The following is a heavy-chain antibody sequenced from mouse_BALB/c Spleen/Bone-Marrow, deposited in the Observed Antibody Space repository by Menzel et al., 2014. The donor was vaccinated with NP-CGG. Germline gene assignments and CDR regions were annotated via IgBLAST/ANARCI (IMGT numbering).Heavy chain of an antibody. V-gene: IGHV5-6-5*01. J-gene: IGHJ1*01. CDR2: ISSGGST. D-gene: IGHD1-1*01. Sequence: EVQLVESGGGLVKPGGSLKLSCAASGFTFSSYAMSWVRQTPEKRLEWVASISSGGSTYYPDSVKGRFTISRDNVRNILYLQMSSLRSEDTAMYYCARVTDTFYYGSSYWYFDVWGAGTMVTVSS. CDR3: ARVTDTFYYGSSYWYFDV. CDR1: GFTFSSYA.